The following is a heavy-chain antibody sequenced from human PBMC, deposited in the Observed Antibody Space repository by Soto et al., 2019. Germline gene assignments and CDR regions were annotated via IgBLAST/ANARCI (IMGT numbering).Heavy chain of an antibody. V-gene: IGHV5-51*01. Sequence: PGESLKISCKGSGYSFTSYWIGWARQMPGKGLEWMGIIYPGDSDTRYSPSFQGQVTISADKSISTAYLQWSSLKASDTAMYYCARQVGYCSSTSCYMDYYGMDVWGQGTMVTVSS. J-gene: IGHJ6*02. CDR2: IYPGDSDT. CDR1: GYSFTSYW. CDR3: ARQVGYCSSTSCYMDYYGMDV. D-gene: IGHD2-2*02.